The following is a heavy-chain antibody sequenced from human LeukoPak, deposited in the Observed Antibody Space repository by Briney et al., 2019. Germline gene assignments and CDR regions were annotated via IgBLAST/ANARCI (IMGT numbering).Heavy chain of an antibody. Sequence: ASVRVSCKALGYTLTDKYLHWLRQGPGQGLEWMGWIHPGRGDTNYAQKFQGRVSLTRDTSISTAYMELSRLTSDDTAVYYCARDHNWGPDYWGQGTLVSVSS. CDR1: GYTLTDKY. D-gene: IGHD7-27*01. CDR3: ARDHNWGPDY. V-gene: IGHV1-2*02. J-gene: IGHJ4*02. CDR2: IHPGRGDT.